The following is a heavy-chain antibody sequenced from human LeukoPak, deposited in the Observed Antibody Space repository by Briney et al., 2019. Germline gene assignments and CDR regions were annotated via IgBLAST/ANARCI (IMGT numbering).Heavy chain of an antibody. D-gene: IGHD6-13*01. CDR1: GGSISSYY. CDR2: IYYSGST. J-gene: IGHJ4*02. CDR3: ARARLEFWYEVYYFDY. V-gene: IGHV4-59*01. Sequence: SETLSLTCTVSGGSISSYYWSWIRQPPGKGLEWIGYIYYSGSTNYNPSLKSRVTISVDTSKNQFPLKLSSVTAADTAVYYCARARLEFWYEVYYFDYWGQGTLVTVSS.